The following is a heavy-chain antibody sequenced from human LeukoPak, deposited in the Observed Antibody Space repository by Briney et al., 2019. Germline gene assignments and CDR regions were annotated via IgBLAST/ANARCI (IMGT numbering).Heavy chain of an antibody. D-gene: IGHD5-18*01. V-gene: IGHV1-18*01. Sequence: GASVKVSCKASGYTFIKYGIRWVRQAPGQGLEWMGWISTYNGDTHYAQKFQGRVTMTTDTSTSTVYMELSSLRSEETAVYYCARDQGLTAPPPYGLDVWGQGTTVIVSS. CDR2: ISTYNGDT. J-gene: IGHJ6*02. CDR1: GYTFIKYG. CDR3: ARDQGLTAPPPYGLDV.